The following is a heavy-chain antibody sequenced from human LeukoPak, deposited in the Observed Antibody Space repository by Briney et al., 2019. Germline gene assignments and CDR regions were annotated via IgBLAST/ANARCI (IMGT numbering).Heavy chain of an antibody. J-gene: IGHJ4*02. D-gene: IGHD2-15*01. V-gene: IGHV1-69*02. CDR1: GGTFSSYT. CDR2: IIPILGIA. CDR3: ARGLYRGVAATPAY. Sequence: GASVKVSCKASGGTFSSYTISWVRQAPGQGLEWMGRIIPILGIANYAQKLQGRVTITADKSTSTAYMELSSLRSEDTAVYYCARGLYRGVAATPAYWGQGTLVTVSS.